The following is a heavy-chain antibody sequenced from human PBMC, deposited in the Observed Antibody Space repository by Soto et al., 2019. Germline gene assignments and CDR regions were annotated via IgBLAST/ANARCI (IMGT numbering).Heavy chain of an antibody. Sequence: VQLVESGGGLVQPGESLRLSCVASGFTFSTYSMNWVRQAPGKGLEWVSYINSSGTVKYYAGSVKGRFTISRDNAKNSLYLQMNSLRAEDTAVYYCARMSSSISPGCWGQGTLVTVSS. D-gene: IGHD2-2*01. J-gene: IGHJ4*02. CDR1: GFTFSTYS. CDR3: ARMSSSISPGC. CDR2: INSSGTVK. V-gene: IGHV3-48*01.